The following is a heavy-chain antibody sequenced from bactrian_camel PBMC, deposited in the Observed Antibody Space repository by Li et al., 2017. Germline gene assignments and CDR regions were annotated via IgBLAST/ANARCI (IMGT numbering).Heavy chain of an antibody. CDR1: GETYKQYC. Sequence: HVQLVESGGGSVQAGGSLKLSCVASGETYKQYCMAWFRQSPGKEREPVAFIYTKYGPPHYADPVKGRFTISLDNAKNTIDLHMNSLKPEDSAMYACAAHSMRMLAYRPSRDPCDPNAIAYAYVGQGTQVTVS. CDR3: AAHSMRMLAYRPSRDPCDPNAIAYAY. CDR2: IYTKYGPP. V-gene: IGHV3S61*01. J-gene: IGHJ4*01. D-gene: IGHD1*01.